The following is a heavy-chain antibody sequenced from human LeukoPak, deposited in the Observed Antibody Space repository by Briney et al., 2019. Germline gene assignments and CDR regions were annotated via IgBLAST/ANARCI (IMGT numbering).Heavy chain of an antibody. CDR3: ARAPWGYRAGVMDF. V-gene: IGHV3-15*05. Sequence: GGSLRLSCAASGFTFSNAWMSWVRQAPGKGLEWVGRIKSKTDGGTTDYAAPVKGRFTISRDDSKNTLYLQMTSLGAEDTALYYCARAPWGYRAGVMDFWGLGTLVTVSS. CDR1: GFTFSNAW. D-gene: IGHD1-1*01. J-gene: IGHJ4*02. CDR2: IKSKTDGGTT.